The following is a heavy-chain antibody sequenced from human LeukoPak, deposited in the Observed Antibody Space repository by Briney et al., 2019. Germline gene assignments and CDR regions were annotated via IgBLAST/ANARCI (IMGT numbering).Heavy chain of an antibody. D-gene: IGHD7-27*01. CDR3: ARGPPNWGYDY. CDR1: GYTFTSYD. J-gene: IGHJ4*02. V-gene: IGHV1-8*01. Sequence: ASVKVSCKASGYTFTSYDFNWVRQATGQRPEWMGWMSPNSGDTGYAQKFQGRVTMTRNTSISTAYMELSSLRSDDTAVYYCARGPPNWGYDYWGPGTLVTVSS. CDR2: MSPNSGDT.